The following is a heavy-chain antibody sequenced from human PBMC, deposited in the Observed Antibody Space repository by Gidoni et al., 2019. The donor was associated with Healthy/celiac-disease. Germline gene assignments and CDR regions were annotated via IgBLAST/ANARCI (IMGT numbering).Heavy chain of an antibody. J-gene: IGHJ6*02. Sequence: QVQLVQSGAEVKKPGSSVKVSCKSSGGTFSSYAISWVRQAPGQGLEWMGGIIPIFGTANYAQKFQGRVTITADESTSTAYMVLSSLRSEDTAVYYCAIPSVYCSSTSCYKDYYYYGMDVWGQGTTVTVSS. V-gene: IGHV1-69*01. D-gene: IGHD2-2*02. CDR1: GGTFSSYA. CDR2: IIPIFGTA. CDR3: AIPSVYCSSTSCYKDYYYYGMDV.